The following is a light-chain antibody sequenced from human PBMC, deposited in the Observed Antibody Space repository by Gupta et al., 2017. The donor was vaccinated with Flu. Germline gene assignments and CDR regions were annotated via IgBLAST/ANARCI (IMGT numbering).Light chain of an antibody. Sequence: DIVMSQSPVSLAVSLGERATINCKSSQSVLYRYNNKNYLAWYQHKPGQPPKLLISWASTRESGVPDRFRGSGSGTDITLTIASLQAEDVAIYYCQHYYTIPVTFGGGTKVEI. CDR2: WAS. J-gene: IGKJ4*01. CDR1: QSVLYRYNNKNY. V-gene: IGKV4-1*01. CDR3: QHYYTIPVT.